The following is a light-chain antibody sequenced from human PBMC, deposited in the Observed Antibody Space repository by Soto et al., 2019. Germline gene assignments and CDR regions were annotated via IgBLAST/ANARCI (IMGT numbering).Light chain of an antibody. Sequence: DIQMTQSPSTLSASVGDRVTITCRASQNIRHYLAWYQQKPGEAPKLLIYDVSTLESGVPSRLGGSGSGTEFSLTITSLQPDDFATYYCQQYNSYTTFGPGTKVHIK. J-gene: IGKJ3*01. CDR1: QNIRHY. V-gene: IGKV1-5*01. CDR2: DVS. CDR3: QQYNSYTT.